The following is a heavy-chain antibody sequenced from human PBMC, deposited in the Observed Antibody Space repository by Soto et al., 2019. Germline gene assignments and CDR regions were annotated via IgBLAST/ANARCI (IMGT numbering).Heavy chain of an antibody. CDR2: INAGNGNT. D-gene: IGHD3-22*01. CDR3: ARDLTVVVIAVGTGGFDY. V-gene: IGHV1-3*01. Sequence: QVQLVQSGAEVKKPGASVKVSCKASGYTFTSYAMHWVRQAPGQRLEWMGWINAGNGNTKYSQKFQGRVTITRDTSASTAYMELSSLRSEDTAVYYCARDLTVVVIAVGTGGFDYWGQGTLVTVSS. J-gene: IGHJ4*02. CDR1: GYTFTSYA.